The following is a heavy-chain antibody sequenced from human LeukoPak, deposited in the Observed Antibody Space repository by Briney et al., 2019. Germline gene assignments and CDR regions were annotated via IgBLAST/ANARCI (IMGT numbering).Heavy chain of an antibody. Sequence: PSETLSLTCTVSGGSISSSSYYWGWIRQPPGKGLEWIGSIYYSGSTYYNPSLKSRVTISVDTSKNQFSLKLSSVTAADTAVYYCARTRSRYSYGRLNWFDPWGQGTLVTVSS. V-gene: IGHV4-39*01. CDR2: IYYSGST. J-gene: IGHJ5*02. CDR3: ARTRSRYSYGRLNWFDP. D-gene: IGHD5-18*01. CDR1: GGSISSSSYY.